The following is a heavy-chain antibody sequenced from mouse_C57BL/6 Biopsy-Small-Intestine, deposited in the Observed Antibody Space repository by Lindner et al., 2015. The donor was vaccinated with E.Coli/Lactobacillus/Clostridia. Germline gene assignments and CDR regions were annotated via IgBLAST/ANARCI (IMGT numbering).Heavy chain of an antibody. CDR3: ARPTVHTPMVFGAGWFDP. CDR1: GGTFGNYA. V-gene: IGHV1-81*01. J-gene: IGHJ4*01. Sequence: SVKVSCKASGGTFGNYAISRVRQAPGQGLEWMGGIIPIFGTPNYAQKFQGRVTITADESTSTAYMELTSLRSEDTTVYFCARPTVHTPMVFGAGWFDPWGQGTLVTVSS. D-gene: IGHD2-2*01. CDR2: IIPIFGTP.